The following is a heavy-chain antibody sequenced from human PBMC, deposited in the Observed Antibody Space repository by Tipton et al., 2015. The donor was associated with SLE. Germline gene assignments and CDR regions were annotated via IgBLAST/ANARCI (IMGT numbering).Heavy chain of an antibody. CDR1: GGSFSGYY. CDR2: INHSGST. Sequence: TLSLTCAVYGGSFSGYYWSWIRQPPGKGLEWIGEINHSGSTNYNPSLKSRVTISVDTSKNQFSLKLSSVTAADTAVYYCARESGSSGWYGAFDIWGQGTMVTVSS. D-gene: IGHD6-19*01. CDR3: ARESGSSGWYGAFDI. J-gene: IGHJ3*02. V-gene: IGHV4-34*01.